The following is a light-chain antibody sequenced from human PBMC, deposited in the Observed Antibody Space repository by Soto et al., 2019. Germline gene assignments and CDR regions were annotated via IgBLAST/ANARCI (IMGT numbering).Light chain of an antibody. J-gene: IGKJ3*01. CDR1: QSVSSN. Sequence: EIVMTQSPATLSVSPGERATLSCRASQSVSSNLAWYQQKPGQAPRLLIYGASTRATGIPARFSGSGSGTEFTLTISSLQSEDFAAYYCQQYNNWPTFGPGTKVDIK. V-gene: IGKV3-15*01. CDR2: GAS. CDR3: QQYNNWPT.